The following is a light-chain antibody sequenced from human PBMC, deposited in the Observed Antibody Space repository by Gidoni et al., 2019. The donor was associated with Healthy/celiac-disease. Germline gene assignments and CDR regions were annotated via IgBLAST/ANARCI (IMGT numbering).Light chain of an antibody. V-gene: IGKV3-11*01. CDR2: AAS. Sequence: EIVLTQSPATLSLSPGERATLSCRASQSVSSYLAWYQQKPGQAPRLLICAASNRATGIPARFSGSGSVTDFTLTISSLEPEDFAVYYCQQRSNWPFTFGGXTKVEIK. CDR3: QQRSNWPFT. J-gene: IGKJ4*01. CDR1: QSVSSY.